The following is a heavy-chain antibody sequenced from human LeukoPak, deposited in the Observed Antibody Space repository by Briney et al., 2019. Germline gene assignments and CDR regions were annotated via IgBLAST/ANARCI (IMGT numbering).Heavy chain of an antibody. CDR3: ARSAYSGYDYDY. Sequence: GGSLRLSCAASGFTFSSYGMHWVRQAPGKGLEWVALIWYDGSSKHYADSVRGRFTISRDNSKNTLYLQMNSLRAEDTAVYYCARSAYSGYDYDYWGQGTLVTVSS. V-gene: IGHV3-33*01. J-gene: IGHJ4*02. D-gene: IGHD5-12*01. CDR2: IWYDGSSK. CDR1: GFTFSSYG.